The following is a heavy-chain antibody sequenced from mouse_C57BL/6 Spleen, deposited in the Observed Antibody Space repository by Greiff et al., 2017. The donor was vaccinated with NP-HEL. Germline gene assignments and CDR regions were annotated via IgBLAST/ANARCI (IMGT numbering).Heavy chain of an antibody. Sequence: VMLVESGPGLVAPSQSLSITCTVSGFSLTSYAISWVRQPPGKGLEWLGVIWTGGGTNYNSAPKSRLSISKDNSKSQVFLKMNSLQTDDTARYYCARKTLGDYDDYAMDYWGQGTSVTVSS. CDR1: GFSLTSYA. V-gene: IGHV2-9-1*01. D-gene: IGHD2-4*01. J-gene: IGHJ4*01. CDR3: ARKTLGDYDDYAMDY. CDR2: IWTGGGT.